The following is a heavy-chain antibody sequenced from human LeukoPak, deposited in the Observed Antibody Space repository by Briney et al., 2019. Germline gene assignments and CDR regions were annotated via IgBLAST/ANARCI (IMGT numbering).Heavy chain of an antibody. CDR3: ARVYYSNSYDYWYFDL. D-gene: IGHD6-13*01. CDR2: IYSSGST. Sequence: SETLSLTCTVSGASINSYYWSWIRQPPGKGLEWIGYIYSSGSTNYNPSLKSRVTISVDTSKNQFSLKLTSMTAADTAVYYCARVYYSNSYDYWYFDLWGRGTLVTVSS. CDR1: GASINSYY. V-gene: IGHV4-59*01. J-gene: IGHJ2*01.